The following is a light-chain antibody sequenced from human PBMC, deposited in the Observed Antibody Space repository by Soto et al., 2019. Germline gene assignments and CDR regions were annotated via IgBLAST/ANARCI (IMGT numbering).Light chain of an antibody. J-gene: IGLJ1*01. Sequence: QSALTQPASVSGSPGQSIAISCTGVRTDVADGYDYVSWYQQHPGQAPQLIIYDVSNRPSGVSDRFSGSKSGNTASLTISGLQADDEAEYYCTSYPSSTPFYVFGTGTKVTVL. CDR1: RTDVADGYDY. CDR3: TSYPSSTPFYV. V-gene: IGLV2-14*03. CDR2: DVS.